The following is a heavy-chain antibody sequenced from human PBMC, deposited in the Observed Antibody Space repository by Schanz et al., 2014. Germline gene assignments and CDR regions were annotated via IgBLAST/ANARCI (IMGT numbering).Heavy chain of an antibody. CDR2: MNESHSTI. V-gene: IGHV3-23*01. CDR1: GFSFSSYA. Sequence: EVQLLESGGGLVEPGGSLRLSCAASGFSFSSYAMGWVRQARGKGLEWVSAMNESHSTIYYADSVRGRFTISRDNAENTLFLQMNRRRAEDTAVYYGAKDGPGGSGSYSADGGMDVWGQGTTVTVSS. J-gene: IGHJ6*02. D-gene: IGHD3-10*01. CDR3: AKDGPGGSGSYSADGGMDV.